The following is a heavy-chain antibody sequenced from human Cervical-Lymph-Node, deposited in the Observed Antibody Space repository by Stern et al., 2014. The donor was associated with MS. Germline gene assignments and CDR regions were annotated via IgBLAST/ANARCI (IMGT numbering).Heavy chain of an antibody. CDR2: INPSGAT. D-gene: IGHD2-15*01. CDR1: EYTHNNYL. CDR3: AVRYCSGGRCYSVPDV. Sequence: QVQLVQYGSEVKKTGASVKVSCKASEYTHNNYLIHWVRQAPGQRPDWMGVINPSGATNYAQKVQDRVTMTTDASTSTFYMELSRLRSEDTAVYYCAVRYCSGGRCYSVPDVWGQGTTVIVSS. J-gene: IGHJ6*02. V-gene: IGHV1-46*02.